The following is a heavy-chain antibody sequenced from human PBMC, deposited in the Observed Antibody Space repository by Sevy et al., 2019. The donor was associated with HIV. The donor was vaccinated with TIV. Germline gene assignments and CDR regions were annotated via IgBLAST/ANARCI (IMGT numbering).Heavy chain of an antibody. CDR1: GFTFSSYA. Sequence: GGSLRLSCAASGFTFSSYAMHWVRQAPGKGLEWVAVISYDGSNKYYADSVKGRFTISRDNSKNTLYLQMNSLRAEDTDVYYCARARITMIEVASGAFDIWGQGTMVTVSS. CDR3: ARARITMIEVASGAFDI. D-gene: IGHD3-22*01. V-gene: IGHV3-30-3*01. J-gene: IGHJ3*02. CDR2: ISYDGSNK.